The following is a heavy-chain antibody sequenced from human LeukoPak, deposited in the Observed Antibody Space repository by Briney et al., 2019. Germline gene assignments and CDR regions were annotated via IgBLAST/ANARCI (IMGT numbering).Heavy chain of an antibody. V-gene: IGHV3-48*03. D-gene: IGHD3-10*01. J-gene: IGHJ6*03. CDR2: ISSSGSTI. CDR1: GFTFSSYE. Sequence: PGGSLRLSCAASGFTFSSYEMNWVRQAPGKGLEWVSYISSSGSTIYYADSVKGRFTISRDNAKNSLYLQMNSLRAEDTAVYYCAREVRYYGSGSPSCMDVWGKGTTVTISS. CDR3: AREVRYYGSGSPSCMDV.